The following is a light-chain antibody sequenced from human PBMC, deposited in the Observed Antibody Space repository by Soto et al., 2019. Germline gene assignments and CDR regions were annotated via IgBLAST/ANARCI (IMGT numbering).Light chain of an antibody. J-gene: IGKJ1*01. CDR2: DAS. V-gene: IGKV3-20*01. CDR3: QQYGRSPT. Sequence: IVLTQSPDTLSLSPGERATLSCRASQSVSSNYLAWYQQKLGQAPRLLIYDASRRATGIPDRFSGSGSGTDFTLTIGRLEPEDFVVYYCQQYGRSPTFGQGTKVDIK. CDR1: QSVSSNY.